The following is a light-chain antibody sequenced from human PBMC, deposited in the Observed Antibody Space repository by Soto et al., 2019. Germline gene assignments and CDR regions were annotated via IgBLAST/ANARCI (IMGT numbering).Light chain of an antibody. V-gene: IGKV3-20*01. CDR1: QTISSTY. CDR3: QQYGASWYT. J-gene: IGKJ2*01. Sequence: ESVLTQSPDSLSLSPGERATLSCRTSQTISSTYLAWHQQRPGQAPRLIIYGASIRAPGVPDRFSGSGSGTDFTLTINGLEPEDSAVYYCQQYGASWYTFGQGTKLEIK. CDR2: GAS.